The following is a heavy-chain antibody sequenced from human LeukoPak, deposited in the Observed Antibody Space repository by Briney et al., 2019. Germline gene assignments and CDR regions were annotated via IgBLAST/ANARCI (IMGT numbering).Heavy chain of an antibody. CDR3: ARDLRPSITIFGVVTPEYYFDY. CDR2: IIPIFGTA. J-gene: IGHJ4*02. V-gene: IGHV1-69*05. CDR1: ACTFSSYA. D-gene: IGHD3-3*01. Sequence: SVKVSCKGSACTFSSYAISWVREAPGQGLEWMGRIIPIFGTANYAQKVQGRVTITTDESKSTAYMELSSLRSEDTAVYYCARDLRPSITIFGVVTPEYYFDYWGQGTLVTVSP.